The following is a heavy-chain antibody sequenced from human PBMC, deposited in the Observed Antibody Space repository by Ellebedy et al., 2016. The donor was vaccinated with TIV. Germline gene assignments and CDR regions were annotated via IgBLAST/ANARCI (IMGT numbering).Heavy chain of an antibody. CDR1: GFTFDDYA. Sequence: PGGSLRLSCAASGFTFDDYAMHWVRQALGKGLEWVSGISWNSGTIGSADSVKGRFTISRDNAKNSLYLQMNSLRAEDTALYFCAKGSTTVMATCVDSWGQGTLVTISS. D-gene: IGHD5-18*01. J-gene: IGHJ5*01. V-gene: IGHV3-9*01. CDR3: AKGSTTVMATCVDS. CDR2: ISWNSGTI.